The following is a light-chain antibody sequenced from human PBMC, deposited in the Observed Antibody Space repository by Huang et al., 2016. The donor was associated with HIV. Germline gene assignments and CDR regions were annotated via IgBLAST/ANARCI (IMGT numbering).Light chain of an antibody. Sequence: DIVMTQSPDSLSVSPGERATIDCKSSQCLLYSLNNKNYVAWFQQKPGRPPKLLLYWASTRESGIPERFSGSGSGTDFTLTINNLQPEDVATYYCQQYYQNPQTFGQGT. V-gene: IGKV4-1*01. CDR2: WAS. CDR1: QCLLYSLNNKNY. J-gene: IGKJ5*01. CDR3: QQYYQNPQT.